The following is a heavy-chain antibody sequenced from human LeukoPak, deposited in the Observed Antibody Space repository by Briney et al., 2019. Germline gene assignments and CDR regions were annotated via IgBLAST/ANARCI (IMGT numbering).Heavy chain of an antibody. D-gene: IGHD1-26*01. CDR1: GFTFSSYW. Sequence: PGGSLRLSCAASGFTFSSYWMSWLRQAPGKGLEWVANIKQDGSEKYYVDSVKVRFTISRDNAKNSLYLQMNSMRAEDTAVYYCARDGSYCDYWGQGTLVTVSS. CDR3: ARDGSYCDY. V-gene: IGHV3-7*01. J-gene: IGHJ4*02. CDR2: IKQDGSEK.